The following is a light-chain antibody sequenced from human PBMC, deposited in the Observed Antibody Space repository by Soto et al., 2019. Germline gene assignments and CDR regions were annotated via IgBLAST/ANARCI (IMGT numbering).Light chain of an antibody. V-gene: IGLV1-47*02. Sequence: QPVLTQPPSASGTPGQRVNISCSGSSSNIGSNYVYWYQQLPGTAPKLLIYSNNQWPSGVPDRFSGSKSGTSASLAISGLRSEDEADYYCAAWDDSLSGYVFGTGTKLIVL. CDR3: AAWDDSLSGYV. CDR2: SNN. J-gene: IGLJ1*01. CDR1: SSNIGSNY.